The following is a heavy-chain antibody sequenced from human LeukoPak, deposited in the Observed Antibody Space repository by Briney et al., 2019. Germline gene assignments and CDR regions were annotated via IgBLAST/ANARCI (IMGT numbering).Heavy chain of an antibody. Sequence: GGSLRLSCAASGFTFSSYGIHWVRQAPGKGLEWVAFIRYDGSKNYYADSVKGRFTISRDNSKNTLYLQMNSLRSEDTAVYYCAIDPYDTSAAVYFDYWGQGTLVTVSS. V-gene: IGHV3-30*02. D-gene: IGHD3-16*01. J-gene: IGHJ4*02. CDR2: IRYDGSKN. CDR3: AIDPYDTSAAVYFDY. CDR1: GFTFSSYG.